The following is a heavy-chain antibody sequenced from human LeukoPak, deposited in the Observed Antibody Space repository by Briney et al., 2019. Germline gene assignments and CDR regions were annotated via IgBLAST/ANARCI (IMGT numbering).Heavy chain of an antibody. CDR3: AKKVDLRTFVYC. J-gene: IGHJ4*02. D-gene: IGHD5-12*01. Sequence: GGSLRLSCDASGHLYSSYAMSWVRQAPGKGLEWVSVISGSGSSTYYADSVKGRFTISRDNSKNTLHLQMNRLRAEDTRVYYCAKKVDLRTFVYCCGQGPLVPVSS. CDR2: ISGSGSST. CDR1: GHLYSSYA. V-gene: IGHV3-23*01.